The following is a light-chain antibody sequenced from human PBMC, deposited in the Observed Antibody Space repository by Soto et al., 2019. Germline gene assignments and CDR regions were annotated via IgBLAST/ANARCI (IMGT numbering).Light chain of an antibody. CDR2: KAS. CDR3: QQYNTYWT. Sequence: DIQMTQSPSTLSASLGDRVTITCRASQSISSWLAWFQQKPGKAPKLLIYKASSLKSGVPSRFSGSGSATEFTLTISSLQPDDFATYYCQQYNTYWTFGQGTKVEIK. J-gene: IGKJ1*01. CDR1: QSISSW. V-gene: IGKV1-5*03.